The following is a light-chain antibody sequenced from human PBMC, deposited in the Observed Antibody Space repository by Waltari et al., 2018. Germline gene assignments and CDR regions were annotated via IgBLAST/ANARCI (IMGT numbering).Light chain of an antibody. CDR3: NSYTSSSTLWV. J-gene: IGLJ3*02. Sequence: QSALTQPASVSGSPGQSITISCTGTSSDVGGYNSVSWYQQHPGNAPKLMIYDVTKRPSGVSERFSGSKSGNTASLTISGLQAEDEADYYCNSYTSSSTLWVFGGGTKLTVL. CDR1: SSDVGGYNS. V-gene: IGLV2-14*01. CDR2: DVT.